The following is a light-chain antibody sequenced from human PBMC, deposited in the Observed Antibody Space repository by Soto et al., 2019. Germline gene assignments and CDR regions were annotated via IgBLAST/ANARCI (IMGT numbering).Light chain of an antibody. V-gene: IGLV2-14*03. Sequence: QSALSQPASVSGSPGQSVTISCTGTSSDVGGYNYVSWYHHPPGKAPKLMIYDVSTRPSGVSNRFSGSKSGNTASLTISGLQAEDEADYYCTSYTSSNTEVFGTGTKVTVL. CDR1: SSDVGGYNY. CDR2: DVS. J-gene: IGLJ1*01. CDR3: TSYTSSNTEV.